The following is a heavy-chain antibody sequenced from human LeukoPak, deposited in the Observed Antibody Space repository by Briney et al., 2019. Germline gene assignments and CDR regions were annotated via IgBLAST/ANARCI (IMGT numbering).Heavy chain of an antibody. CDR3: ARVTIFDAFDI. J-gene: IGHJ3*02. CDR1: GFTFSDYY. V-gene: IGHV3-11*04. D-gene: IGHD3-3*01. Sequence: GGSLRLSCAASGFTFSDYYMSWIRQAPGKGLEWVSYISSSGSTIYYADSVKGRFTISRDNAKNSLYLQMKSLRAEDTAVYYCARVTIFDAFDIWGQGTMVTVSS. CDR2: ISSSGSTI.